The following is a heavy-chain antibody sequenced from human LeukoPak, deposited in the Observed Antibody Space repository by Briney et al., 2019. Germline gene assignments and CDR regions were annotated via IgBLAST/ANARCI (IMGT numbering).Heavy chain of an antibody. D-gene: IGHD4-23*01. Sequence: ASVKVSCKASGYTFTSYDINWVRHATGQGLEWMGWMNPNSGTTGYAQKFQGRITITRNTSISTAYMELSSLRSEDTAVYYCARVDGVTNFDYWGQGTLVTVSS. CDR1: GYTFTSYD. CDR3: ARVDGVTNFDY. V-gene: IGHV1-8*03. J-gene: IGHJ4*02. CDR2: MNPNSGTT.